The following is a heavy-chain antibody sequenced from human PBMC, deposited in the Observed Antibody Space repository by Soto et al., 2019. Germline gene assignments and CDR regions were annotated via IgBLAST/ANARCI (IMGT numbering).Heavy chain of an antibody. CDR3: TTDSRTIMPEVRFDF. J-gene: IGHJ4*01. Sequence: EVQLVESGGGLVKPGGSLRLSCAASGFAFSNAWINWVRQPPGRGLEWVGRIKSQTDGGSGDYAAPVKGRFVVSRDDSKNIVYLPMNSLKIEDTAVYYCTTDSRTIMPEVRFDFWGHGTLVTVSS. D-gene: IGHD3-16*01. V-gene: IGHV3-15*07. CDR2: IKSQTDGGSG. CDR1: GFAFSNAW.